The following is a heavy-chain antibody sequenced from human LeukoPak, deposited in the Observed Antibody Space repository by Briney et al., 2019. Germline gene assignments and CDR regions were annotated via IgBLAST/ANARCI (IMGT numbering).Heavy chain of an antibody. CDR2: INPNSGGT. J-gene: IGHJ4*02. CDR3: ARDAGSSGWTRFDY. V-gene: IGHV1-2*02. Sequence: ASVKVSCKASGYTFTCYYMHWVRQAPGQGLEWMGWINPNSGGTNYAQKFQGRVTMTRDTSISTAYMELSSLRSDDTAVYYCARDAGSSGWTRFDYWGQGTLVTVSS. CDR1: GYTFTCYY. D-gene: IGHD6-19*01.